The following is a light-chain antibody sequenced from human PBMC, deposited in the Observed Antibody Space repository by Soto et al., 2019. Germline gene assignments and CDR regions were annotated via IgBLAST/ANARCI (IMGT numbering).Light chain of an antibody. Sequence: IVMTQTPATLSLSPAERVTLSCRASQNIGATYLAWYQQKPGQAPRLLIYGVSARGTGISDRFSASGSGTDFSLTISRLEPDDFAVYYCHQYSRSPVTFSPLTFGGGSKVEI. J-gene: IGKJ4*01. V-gene: IGKV3-20*01. CDR2: GVS. CDR1: QNIGATY. CDR3: HQYSRSPVTFSPLT.